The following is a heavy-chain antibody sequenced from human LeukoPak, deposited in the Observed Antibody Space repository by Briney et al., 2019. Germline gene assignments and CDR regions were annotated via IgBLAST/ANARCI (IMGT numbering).Heavy chain of an antibody. D-gene: IGHD3-16*02. CDR1: GYTFTGYY. CDR3: AREVGVRLGELSSPNWFDP. Sequence: GASVKVSCKASGYTFTGYYMHWVRQAPGQGLEWMGRVNPNSGGTNYAQKFQGRVTMTRDTSISIAYMELSRLRSDDTAVYYCAREVGVRLGELSSPNWFDPWGQGTLVTVSS. V-gene: IGHV1-2*06. J-gene: IGHJ5*02. CDR2: VNPNSGGT.